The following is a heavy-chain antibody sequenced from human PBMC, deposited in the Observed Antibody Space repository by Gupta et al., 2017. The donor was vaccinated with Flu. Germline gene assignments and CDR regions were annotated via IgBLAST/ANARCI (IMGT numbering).Heavy chain of an antibody. Sequence: AMGWVRQAQGKGLEWVSGISGSGVSTYYADSVKGRFTISRDNSKNTLYLQMNSLRAEDTAVYYCVKDWSAAGGYYFDYWGQGTLVTVSS. D-gene: IGHD6-25*01. V-gene: IGHV3-23*01. CDR2: ISGSGVST. J-gene: IGHJ4*02. CDR1: A. CDR3: VKDWSAAGGYYFDY.